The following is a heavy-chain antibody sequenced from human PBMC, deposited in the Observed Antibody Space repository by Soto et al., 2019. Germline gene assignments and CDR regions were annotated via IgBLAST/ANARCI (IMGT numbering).Heavy chain of an antibody. CDR2: IYYSGST. J-gene: IGHJ6*02. CDR3: ARLKGTAYGMDV. D-gene: IGHD2-21*02. CDR1: GGSISSSSYY. V-gene: IGHV4-39*01. Sequence: SETLSLTCTVSGGSISSSSYYWGWIRQPPGKGLEWIGSIYYSGSTYYNPSLKSRVTISVDTSKNQFSLKLSSVTAADTAVYYCARLKGTAYGMDVVGQGTMVTVSS.